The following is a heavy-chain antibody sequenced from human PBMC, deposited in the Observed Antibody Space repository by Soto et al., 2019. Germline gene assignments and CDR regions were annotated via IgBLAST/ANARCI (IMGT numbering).Heavy chain of an antibody. V-gene: IGHV3-23*01. J-gene: IGHJ4*02. CDR3: AIDLWWYTH. Sequence: EVQLLESGGGLVQPGGSLRLSCTASGFTFSDHAMTWVRQAPGKGLEWLSGISGGGSGAYYADSVKGRFTVSRANSNNTLFLRMDSLRVEDTAVYYCAIDLWWYTHWGQGTLVTVS. D-gene: IGHD2-15*01. CDR2: ISGGGSGA. CDR1: GFTFSDHA.